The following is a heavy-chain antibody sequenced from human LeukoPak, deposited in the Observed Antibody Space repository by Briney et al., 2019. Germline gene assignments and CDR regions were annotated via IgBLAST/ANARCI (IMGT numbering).Heavy chain of an antibody. CDR3: AKDRFVGTRRYYFDY. V-gene: IGHV3-23*01. CDR2: ISGSGGST. Sequence: PGGSLRLSCEASGFTFSSYARSWVRQAPGKGLEWVSAISGSGGSTYYADSVKGRFTISRENSKNTLYLQMNSLRAEDTAVYYCAKDRFVGTRRYYFDYWGQGTLVTVSS. J-gene: IGHJ4*02. CDR1: GFTFSSYA. D-gene: IGHD1-1*01.